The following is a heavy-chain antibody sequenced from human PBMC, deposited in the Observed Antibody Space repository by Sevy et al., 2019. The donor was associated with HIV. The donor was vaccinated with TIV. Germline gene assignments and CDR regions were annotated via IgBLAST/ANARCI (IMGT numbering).Heavy chain of an antibody. Sequence: GGSLRLSCAASGFTFSSYAMSWVRQAPGKGLEWVSAIRGSGGSTYYADSVKGRFTISRDNSKNTPYLQMNSLRAEDTAVYYCAKVQLWSEFDYWGQGTLVTVSS. CDR2: IRGSGGST. CDR3: AKVQLWSEFDY. V-gene: IGHV3-23*01. CDR1: GFTFSSYA. D-gene: IGHD5-18*01. J-gene: IGHJ4*02.